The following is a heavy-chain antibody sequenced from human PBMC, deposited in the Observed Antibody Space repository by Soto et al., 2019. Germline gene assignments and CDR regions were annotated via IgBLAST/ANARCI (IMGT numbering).Heavy chain of an antibody. V-gene: IGHV1-69*13. D-gene: IGHD2-2*01. CDR1: GGTFSSYA. Sequence: SVKVSCKASGGTFSSYAISWVRQAPGQGLEWMGGIIPIFGTANYAQKFQGRVTITADESTSTAYMELSSLRSEDTAVHYCARGYCSSTSCYRSYYYGMDVWGQGTTVTVSS. CDR2: IIPIFGTA. J-gene: IGHJ6*02. CDR3: ARGYCSSTSCYRSYYYGMDV.